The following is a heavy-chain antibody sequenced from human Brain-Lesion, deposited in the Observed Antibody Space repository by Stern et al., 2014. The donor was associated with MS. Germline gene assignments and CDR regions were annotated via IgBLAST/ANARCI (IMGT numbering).Heavy chain of an antibody. CDR1: GYTLTAFS. J-gene: IGHJ4*02. V-gene: IGHV1-24*01. Sequence: QVQLVQSGAEVKKPGASVKVSCKASGYTLTAFSMHWVRQAPRKGLEWMGGFAHEAGEMIYAQKFQGRVTMTEDTSTDTAYMELNSLRSEDTAMYYCATFSPGAGGHYYRYRHFDYWGQGTLVTVSS. CDR3: ATFSPGAGGHYYRYRHFDY. CDR2: FAHEAGEM. D-gene: IGHD1-26*01.